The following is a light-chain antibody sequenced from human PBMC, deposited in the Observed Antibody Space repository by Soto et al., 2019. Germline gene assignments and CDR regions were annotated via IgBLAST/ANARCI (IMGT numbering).Light chain of an antibody. V-gene: IGKV3-15*01. J-gene: IGKJ1*01. CDR2: GAF. CDR1: QSVSSK. CDR3: QQYNNRPPWT. Sequence: EIVMTQSPATLSVSPGERATLSCRASQSVSSKLSWYQQKPAQAPPILIYGAFTRATGVPARFSSSSSCTAFTLPTSSLQYEDFAVYYCQQYNNRPPWTFGQGTKVDIK.